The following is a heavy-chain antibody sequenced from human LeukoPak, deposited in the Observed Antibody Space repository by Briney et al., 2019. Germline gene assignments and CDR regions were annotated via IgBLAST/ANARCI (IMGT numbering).Heavy chain of an antibody. J-gene: IGHJ4*02. CDR3: TTDPTAFDY. CDR2: IKSKTDGGTT. V-gene: IGHV3-15*01. Sequence: GGSLRLSCAASGNYWMHWVRQAPGKGLEWVGRIKSKTDGGTTDYAAPVKGRFTISRDDSKNTLYLQMNSLKTEDTAVYYCTTDPTAFDYWGQGTLVTVPS. CDR1: GNYW.